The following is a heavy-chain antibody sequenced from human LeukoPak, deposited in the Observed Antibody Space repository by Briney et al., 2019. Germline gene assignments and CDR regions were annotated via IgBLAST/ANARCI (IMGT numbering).Heavy chain of an antibody. Sequence: GGSLRLSFPASGLPVSSNYMGWVRQAPGKGRGWVSIIYGVGRTYYADSVKGRFTLSRDNSKNTLYLQMNSLRAEDTAVYYCARASYSNDCWSGYYDFDYWGQGTLVTVSS. CDR2: IYGVGRT. D-gene: IGHD3-3*01. V-gene: IGHV3-66*02. J-gene: IGHJ4*02. CDR1: GLPVSSNY. CDR3: ARASYSNDCWSGYYDFDY.